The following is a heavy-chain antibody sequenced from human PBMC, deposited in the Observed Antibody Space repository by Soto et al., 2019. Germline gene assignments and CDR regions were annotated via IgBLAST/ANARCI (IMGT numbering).Heavy chain of an antibody. CDR1: GFSFGGYA. D-gene: IGHD1-26*01. V-gene: IGHV3-30-3*01. CDR3: ARDRRGEDRGSLFDH. CDR2: ILSDANHL. Sequence: QVQLVESGGGVVQPGRSLRLSFEASGFSFGGYALHWVRQPQGKGLEGVAAILSDANHLSYADSVGGRFTLSRDNCMYTLYLQMNRLRPEDKATYLCARDRRGEDRGSLFDHWGQGALVGVSS. J-gene: IGHJ5*02.